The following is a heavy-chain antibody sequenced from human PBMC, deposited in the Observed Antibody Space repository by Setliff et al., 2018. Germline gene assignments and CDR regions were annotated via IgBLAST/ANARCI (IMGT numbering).Heavy chain of an antibody. D-gene: IGHD3-9*01. V-gene: IGHV1-2*02. CDR2: INPNSGGR. J-gene: IGHJ3*01. CDR3: AGPFDVGPYPRPIDGLDL. Sequence: ASVKVSCKASGYIFGDYYIHWVRQAPGQGLGWMGWINPNSGGREYAEAFQGRITMTGDTSIKTAFMELSGLTSDDTAVYYCAGPFDVGPYPRPIDGLDLWGQGTRVTVS. CDR1: GYIFGDYY.